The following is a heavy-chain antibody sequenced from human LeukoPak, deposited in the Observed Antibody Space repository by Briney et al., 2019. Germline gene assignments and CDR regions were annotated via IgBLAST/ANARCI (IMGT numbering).Heavy chain of an antibody. V-gene: IGHV4-61*02. CDR3: ARTNDYSSSMGFDH. D-gene: IGHD6-6*01. Sequence: PSQTLSLTCTVSGASISSGSYYWSWIRQPAGKGLEWIGRVFTSGSTAYNPFLKSRVTMSLDTSKNQSSLKLSSVTAADTALYYCARTNDYSSSMGFDHWGQGTLVTVSS. J-gene: IGHJ4*02. CDR1: GASISSGSYY. CDR2: VFTSGST.